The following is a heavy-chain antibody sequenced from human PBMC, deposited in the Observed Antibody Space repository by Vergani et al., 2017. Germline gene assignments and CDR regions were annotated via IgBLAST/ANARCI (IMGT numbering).Heavy chain of an antibody. CDR3: ARAYGDTAMVKDY. Sequence: QLQLQESGPGLVKPSETLSLTCTVSGGSISSGSYYWSWIRQPAGKGLEWIGRIYTSGSTNYNPSLKSRVTISVDTSKNQFSLKLSSVTAADTAVYYCARAYGDTAMVKDYWGQGTLVTVSS. V-gene: IGHV4-61*02. CDR2: IYTSGST. D-gene: IGHD5-18*01. CDR1: GGSISSGSYY. J-gene: IGHJ4*02.